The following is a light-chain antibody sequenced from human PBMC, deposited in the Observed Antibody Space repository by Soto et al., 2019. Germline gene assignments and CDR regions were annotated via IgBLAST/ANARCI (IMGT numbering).Light chain of an antibody. CDR1: QSVGSSY. CDR3: QKYGDPSRT. J-gene: IGKJ2*01. CDR2: GGS. Sequence: EIVLTQSPGTVSLSPGERVTLSCRASQSVGSSYIAWYQQKPGQAPRLLIYGGSTRAPGIPDRFSGGGTGTVFTLTISRLEPEDFAVYYCQKYGDPSRTFGQGAKLEIK. V-gene: IGKV3-20*01.